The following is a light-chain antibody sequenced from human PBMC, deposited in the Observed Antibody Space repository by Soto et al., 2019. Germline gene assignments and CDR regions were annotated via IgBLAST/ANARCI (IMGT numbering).Light chain of an antibody. CDR1: SSDFGGYNY. CDR3: AAWDDSLNGYV. Sequence: QSALTQPRSVSVSPGQSVTISCTGTSSDFGGYNYVSWYQQLPGTAPKLLIYSNNQRPSGVPDRFSGSKSGTSASLAISGLQSEDEADYYCAAWDDSLNGYVFGTGTKVTVL. CDR2: SNN. J-gene: IGLJ1*01. V-gene: IGLV1-44*01.